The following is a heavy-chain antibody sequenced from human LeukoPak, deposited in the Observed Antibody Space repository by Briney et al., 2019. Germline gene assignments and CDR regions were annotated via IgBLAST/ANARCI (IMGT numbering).Heavy chain of an antibody. CDR3: ARADGDYRAFDI. CDR1: GGSLSSGDYY. D-gene: IGHD4-17*01. J-gene: IGHJ3*02. V-gene: IGHV4-30-4*01. CDR2: IYYSGST. Sequence: SETLSLTCTVSGGSLSSGDYYWSWIRQPPGKGLEWIGYIYYSGSTYYSPSPKSRVTISVDTSKNQFSLKLSSVTAADTAVYYCARADGDYRAFDIWGQGTMVTVSS.